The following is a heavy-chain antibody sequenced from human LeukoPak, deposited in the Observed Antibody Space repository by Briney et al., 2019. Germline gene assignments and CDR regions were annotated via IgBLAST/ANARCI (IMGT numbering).Heavy chain of an antibody. Sequence: GGSLRLSCAASGFTFSSSAMSWVRQAPGKGLEWVSNISGSGSGGSTYYADSVKGRFTISRDNSKNTLYLQMNSLRAEDTAVYYCARDRVVRGVITLYYYYYMDVWGKGTTVTISS. CDR2: ISGSGSGGST. J-gene: IGHJ6*03. CDR1: GFTFSSSA. D-gene: IGHD3-10*01. V-gene: IGHV3-23*01. CDR3: ARDRVVRGVITLYYYYYMDV.